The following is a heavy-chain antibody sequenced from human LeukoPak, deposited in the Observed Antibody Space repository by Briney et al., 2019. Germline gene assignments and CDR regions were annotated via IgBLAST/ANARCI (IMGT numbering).Heavy chain of an antibody. D-gene: IGHD1-26*01. CDR2: IDPSDSYT. CDR3: ARQEYSGSYYVY. V-gene: IGHV5-10-1*01. J-gene: IGHJ4*02. Sequence: GESLKISCKGSGCSFSNYWISWVRQMPGKGLEWMGRIDPSDSYTNYSPSFQGHVTISADKSISTAYLQWNSLKASDTAIYYCARQEYSGSYYVYWGQGTLVTVSS. CDR1: GCSFSNYW.